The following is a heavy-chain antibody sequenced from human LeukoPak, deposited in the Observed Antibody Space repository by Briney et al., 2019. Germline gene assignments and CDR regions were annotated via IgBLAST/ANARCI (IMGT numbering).Heavy chain of an antibody. V-gene: IGHV3-48*03. CDR1: GFTFSSYE. CDR2: TSSSGSTI. CDR3: ARSGYSSGWSNYYYYGMDV. D-gene: IGHD6-19*01. J-gene: IGHJ6*02. Sequence: GGSLRLSCAASGFTFSSYEMNWVRQAPGKGLEWVSYTSSSGSTIYYADSVKGRFTISRDNAKNSLYLQMNSLRAGDTAVYYCARSGYSSGWSNYYYYGMDVWGQGTTVTVSS.